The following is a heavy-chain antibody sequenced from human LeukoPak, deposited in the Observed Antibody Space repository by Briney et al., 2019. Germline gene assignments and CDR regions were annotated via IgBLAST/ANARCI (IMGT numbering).Heavy chain of an antibody. CDR1: GFTLSTYA. Sequence: GGSLRLSCAASGFTLSTYAMSWVRQTPGKGLEWVAATSSSDAGTYHADSVKGRFTISRDNAKNSLYLQMNSLRAEDTAVYYCARDLVATRKAFDIWGQGTMVTVSS. CDR3: ARDLVATRKAFDI. CDR2: TSSSDAGT. D-gene: IGHD5-12*01. V-gene: IGHV3-21*01. J-gene: IGHJ3*02.